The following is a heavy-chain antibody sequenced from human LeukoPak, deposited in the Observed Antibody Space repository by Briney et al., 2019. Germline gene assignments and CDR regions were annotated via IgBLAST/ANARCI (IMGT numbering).Heavy chain of an antibody. CDR1: GYTFTGYY. CDR3: AREVPYDSSRYYQPFDY. J-gene: IGHJ4*02. CDR2: INPNSGGT. V-gene: IGHV1-2*02. D-gene: IGHD3-22*01. Sequence: RASVKVSCKASGYTFTGYYMHWVRQAPGQGLEWMGWINPNSGGTNYAQKLQGRVTMTTDTSTSTAYMELRSLRSDDTAVYYCAREVPYDSSRYYQPFDYWGQGTLVTVSS.